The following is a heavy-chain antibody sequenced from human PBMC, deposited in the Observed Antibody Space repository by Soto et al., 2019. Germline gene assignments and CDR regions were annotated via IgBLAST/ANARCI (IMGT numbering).Heavy chain of an antibody. D-gene: IGHD3-10*01. J-gene: IGHJ4*02. CDR3: AGASLYYISI. V-gene: IGHV4-4*02. CDR1: SASISSANS. Sequence: PSETLSLTCTVSSASISSANSWSWVRQPPGKGLEWIGEMYHSGSANYNPSLQDRVAISLDRSQSQFSLRLTSVTAADTSVYYCAGASLYYISIRGQGTKVAVS. CDR2: MYHSGSA.